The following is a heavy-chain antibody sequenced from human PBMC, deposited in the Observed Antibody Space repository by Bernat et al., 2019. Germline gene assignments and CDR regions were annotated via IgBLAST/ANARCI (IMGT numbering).Heavy chain of an antibody. CDR2: ISDSGRTT. V-gene: IGHV3-23*04. Sequence: EVQLVESGGGLVQPGGSLRLSCAASGFTFSSYAMNWVRQAPGKGLEWVSGISDSGRTTYNADSVKGRFTISRDNSKNMLYLQMDSLRAEDTAVYYCAKREYFSSFDYWGQGTLVTVSS. J-gene: IGHJ4*02. D-gene: IGHD6-6*01. CDR1: GFTFSSYA. CDR3: AKREYFSSFDY.